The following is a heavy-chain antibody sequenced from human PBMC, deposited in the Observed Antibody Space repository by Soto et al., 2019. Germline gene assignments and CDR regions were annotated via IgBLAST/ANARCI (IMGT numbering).Heavy chain of an antibody. Sequence: EVQLVETGGGLIQPGGSLRLSCAASGFTVSSNYMSWVRQAPGKGLEWVSVIYSGGSTYYADSVKGRFTISTDNSKNTLYLQLNSLRAEDTAVYYCARASCSSTICRGYYYYGMDVWGQGSTVTVSS. D-gene: IGHD2-2*01. CDR2: IYSGGST. CDR1: GFTVSSNY. V-gene: IGHV3-53*02. J-gene: IGHJ6*02. CDR3: ARASCSSTICRGYYYYGMDV.